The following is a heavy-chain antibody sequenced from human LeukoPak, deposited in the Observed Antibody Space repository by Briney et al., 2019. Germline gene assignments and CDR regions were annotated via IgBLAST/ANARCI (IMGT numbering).Heavy chain of an antibody. CDR2: IYSGGST. V-gene: IGHV3-53*01. Sequence: GGSLRLSCAASGFTVSSNYMSWVRQAPGKGLEWVSVIYSGGSTYHADSVKGRFTISRDNFKNTLYLQVNSLRAEDTAVYYCAREVVVVGAAGGGFDCWGQGTLVTVSS. D-gene: IGHD1-26*01. J-gene: IGHJ4*02. CDR3: AREVVVVGAAGGGFDC. CDR1: GFTVSSNY.